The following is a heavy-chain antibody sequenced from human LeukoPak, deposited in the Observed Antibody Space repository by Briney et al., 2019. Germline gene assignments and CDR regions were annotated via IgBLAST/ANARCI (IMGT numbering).Heavy chain of an antibody. CDR2: IIPIFGTA. J-gene: IGHJ3*02. Sequence: GASVKVSCKASGGTFSSYAISWLRQAPGQGLEWMGRIIPIFGTANYAQKFQGRVTITTDESTSTAYMELSSLRSEDTAVYYCARDLRDYYDSSGPEDAFDIWGQGTMVTVSS. CDR3: ARDLRDYYDSSGPEDAFDI. CDR1: GGTFSSYA. V-gene: IGHV1-69*05. D-gene: IGHD3-22*01.